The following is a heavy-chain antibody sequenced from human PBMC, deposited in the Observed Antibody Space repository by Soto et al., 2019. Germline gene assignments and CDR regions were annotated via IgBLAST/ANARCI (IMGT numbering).Heavy chain of an antibody. D-gene: IGHD3-10*01. CDR2: IWYGGSNK. J-gene: IGHJ4*02. CDR3: ARDPVWFGELDY. V-gene: IGHV3-33*01. CDR1: GFTFSSYG. Sequence: PGGSLRLSCAASGFTFSSYGMHWVRQAPGKGLEWVAVIWYGGSNKYYADSVKGRFTISRGNSKNTLYLQMNSLRAEDTAVYYCARDPVWFGELDYWGQGTLVTVSS.